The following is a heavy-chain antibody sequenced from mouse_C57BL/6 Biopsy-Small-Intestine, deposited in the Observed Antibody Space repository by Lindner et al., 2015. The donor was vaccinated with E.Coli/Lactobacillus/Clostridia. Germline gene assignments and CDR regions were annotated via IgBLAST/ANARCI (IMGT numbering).Heavy chain of an antibody. CDR2: VYAGNGDT. V-gene: IGHV1-84*02. CDR3: ARGGGGDPRYYYYGMDV. Sequence: SVKVSCKASGYTFTSYPIHWVRQAPGQSLEWMGWVYAGNGDTRYSQKFQGRVTIISDTSATTTYMDLSNLKSEDTAVYYCARGGGGDPRYYYYGMDVWGQGTTVTVSS. CDR1: GYTFTSYP. D-gene: IGHD1-1*01. J-gene: IGHJ1*01.